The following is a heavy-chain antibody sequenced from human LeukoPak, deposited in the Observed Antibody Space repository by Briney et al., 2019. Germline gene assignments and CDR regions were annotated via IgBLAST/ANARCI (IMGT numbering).Heavy chain of an antibody. V-gene: IGHV3-23*01. CDR3: AKDGVYSNYGY. D-gene: IGHD4-11*01. CDR1: GFTLSSYA. CDR2: ISGSGGST. Sequence: GGSLRLSCAASGFTLSSYAMSWVRQAPGKGLEWVSAISGSGGSTYYADSVKGRFTISRDNSKNTLYLQMNSLRAEDTAVYYCAKDGVYSNYGYWGQGTLVTVSS. J-gene: IGHJ4*02.